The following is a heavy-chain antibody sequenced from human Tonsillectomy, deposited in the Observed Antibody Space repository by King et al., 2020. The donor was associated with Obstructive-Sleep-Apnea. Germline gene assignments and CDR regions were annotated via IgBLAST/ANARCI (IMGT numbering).Heavy chain of an antibody. Sequence: VQLQESGPGLVKPSETLSLTCSVSGGSISNNDQYWGWIRQSPEKGLEWIGSIYYSGSTYYNPSLKSRVTISVDTSKSQFSLRLNSVTAADTAVYYCARVSNWDYVVSGLFDYWGQGILVTVSS. CDR1: GGSISNNDQY. CDR3: ARVSNWDYVVSGLFDY. V-gene: IGHV4-39*07. CDR2: IYYSGST. D-gene: IGHD3-16*01. J-gene: IGHJ4*02.